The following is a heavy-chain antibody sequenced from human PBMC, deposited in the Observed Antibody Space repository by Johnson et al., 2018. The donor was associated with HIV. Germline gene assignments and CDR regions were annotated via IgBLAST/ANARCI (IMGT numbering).Heavy chain of an antibody. CDR2: LSSGGET. CDR1: GLSVSSYY. J-gene: IGHJ3*02. V-gene: IGHV3-66*01. CDR3: ARACRDGYTCDVFDI. Sequence: VQQVEWGGGLVQPGGSLRLSSVASGLSVSSYYMSWVRQAPGKGLEWVSVLSSGGETYYTDSVNGRFTISRDNSKNTLYLQMNSLRAEDTAVYYCARACRDGYTCDVFDIWGQGTMVTVSS. D-gene: IGHD5-24*01.